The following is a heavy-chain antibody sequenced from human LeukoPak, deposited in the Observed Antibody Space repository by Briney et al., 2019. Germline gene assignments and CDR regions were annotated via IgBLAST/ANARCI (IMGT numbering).Heavy chain of an antibody. V-gene: IGHV3-53*01. CDR1: GFTVSSNY. Sequence: PGGSLRLSCAASGFTVSSNYMSWVRQAPGKGLEWVSVIYSGGSTYYADSVKGRFTISRDNSKNTLYLQMNSLRAEDTAVYYCARATDAYYYDSSGYSNAFDIWGQGTMVTVSS. CDR2: IYSGGST. D-gene: IGHD3-22*01. CDR3: ARATDAYYYDSSGYSNAFDI. J-gene: IGHJ3*02.